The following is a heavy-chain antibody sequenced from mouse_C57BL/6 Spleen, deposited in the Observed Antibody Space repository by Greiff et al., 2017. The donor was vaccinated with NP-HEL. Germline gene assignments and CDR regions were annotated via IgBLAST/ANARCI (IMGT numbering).Heavy chain of an antibody. D-gene: IGHD1-1*01. CDR2: INYDGSST. CDR1: GFTFSDYY. J-gene: IGHJ2*01. Sequence: EVKLMESEGGLVQPGSSMKLSCTASGFTFSDYYMAWVRQVPEKGLEWVANINYDGSSTYYLDSLKSRFIISRDNAKNILYLQMSSLKSEDTATYYCARDTVTGFDYWGQGTTLTVSS. CDR3: ARDTVTGFDY. V-gene: IGHV5-16*01.